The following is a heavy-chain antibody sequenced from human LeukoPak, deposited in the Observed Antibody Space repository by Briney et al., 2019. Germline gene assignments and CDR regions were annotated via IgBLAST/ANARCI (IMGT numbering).Heavy chain of an antibody. V-gene: IGHV1-2*02. J-gene: IGHJ5*02. CDR1: GYTFTGYY. Sequence: ASVKVSCKASGYTFTGYYMHWVRQAPGQGLEWMGWINPNSGGTNYAQKFQGRVTMTRDTSIRTAYMELSRLRSDDTAVYYCARSGGMVRGIVSKNWFDPWGQGTLVTVSS. CDR3: ARSGGMVRGIVSKNWFDP. D-gene: IGHD3-10*01. CDR2: INPNSGGT.